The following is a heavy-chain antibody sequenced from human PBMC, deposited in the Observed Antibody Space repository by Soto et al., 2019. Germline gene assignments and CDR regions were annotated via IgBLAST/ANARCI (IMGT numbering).Heavy chain of an antibody. J-gene: IGHJ6*03. Sequence: PGGSLRLSCAASGFTFSSYGMHWVRQAPGKGLEWVAVIWYDGSNKYYADSVKGRFTISRDNSKNTLYLQMNSLRAEDTAVYYCARDGRDYYGSGSYNYYYYMDVWGKGTTVTVSS. CDR1: GFTFSSYG. V-gene: IGHV3-33*01. CDR2: IWYDGSNK. D-gene: IGHD3-10*01. CDR3: ARDGRDYYGSGSYNYYYYMDV.